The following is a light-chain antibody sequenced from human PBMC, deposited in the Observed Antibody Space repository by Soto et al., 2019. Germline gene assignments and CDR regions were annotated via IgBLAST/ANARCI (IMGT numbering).Light chain of an antibody. J-gene: IGKJ1*01. CDR1: QTISSW. CDR2: KAS. CDR3: QHSNSYSEA. Sequence: DIQMTQSPSTLSGSVGDRVTITCRASQTISSWLAWYQQKPGKAPKLLIYKASTLKSGVPSRFSGSGSGTALTLTISILQADDFATYYCQHSNSYSEAFGQGTKVEL. V-gene: IGKV1-5*03.